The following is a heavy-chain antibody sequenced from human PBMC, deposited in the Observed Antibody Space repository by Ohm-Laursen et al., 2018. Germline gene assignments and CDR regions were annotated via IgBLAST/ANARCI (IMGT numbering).Heavy chain of an antibody. D-gene: IGHD3-22*01. CDR2: ITTYSGNT. Sequence: GASVKVSCKASGYIFTNYGINWVRQAPGQGLEWMGWITTYSGNTNYGQRLQGRVTMTTDISTSTAYMELRSLRSDDTAVYYCARGLPRPGDSSGPFRHFDYWGQGTLVTVFS. CDR1: GYIFTNYG. J-gene: IGHJ4*02. V-gene: IGHV1-18*01. CDR3: ARGLPRPGDSSGPFRHFDY.